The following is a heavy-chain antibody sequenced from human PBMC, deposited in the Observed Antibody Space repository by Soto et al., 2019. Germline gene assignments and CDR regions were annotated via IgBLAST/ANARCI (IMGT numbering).Heavy chain of an antibody. CDR1: GFTFSGYS. D-gene: IGHD2-8*01. J-gene: IGHJ6*02. V-gene: IGHV3-21*01. CDR3: ARGFRNGFNV. Sequence: EVQLVESGGGLVKPGGSLRLSFVASGFTFSGYSINWVRQAPGKGLEWVSYISGPSIYIYYADSVKGRFTISRDKVKGAVYVQLNSLRAEDTAVYYCARGFRNGFNVWGRGITVSVSS. CDR2: ISGPSIYI.